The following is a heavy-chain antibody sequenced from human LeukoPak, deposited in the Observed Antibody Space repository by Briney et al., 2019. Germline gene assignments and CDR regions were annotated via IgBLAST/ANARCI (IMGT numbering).Heavy chain of an antibody. CDR3: VRESQTYDGSRYYHHY. V-gene: IGHV4-4*07. CDR2: IYTSGSI. J-gene: IGHJ4*02. CDR1: SGSIRNYF. Sequence: KPSETLTLTCSVSSGSIRNYFWSWIRQPAGKGLEWIGRIYTSGSIDYKPSLRSRVTMSVDTSRNQFSLKLTSVTAADTAVYYCVRESQTYDGSRYYHHYWGQGTLVTVSS. D-gene: IGHD3-22*01.